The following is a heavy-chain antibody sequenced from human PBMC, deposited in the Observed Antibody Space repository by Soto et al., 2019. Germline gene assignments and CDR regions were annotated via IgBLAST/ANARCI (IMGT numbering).Heavy chain of an antibody. CDR1: GYTFTSYG. Sequence: GASVKVSCKASGYTFTSYGISWVRQAPGQGLEWMGWISAYNGNTNYAQKLQGRVTMTTDTSTSTAHMELRSLRSDDTAVYYCARGYCSGGSCSGFDYWGQGTLVTVSS. CDR3: ARGYCSGGSCSGFDY. V-gene: IGHV1-18*01. D-gene: IGHD2-15*01. CDR2: ISAYNGNT. J-gene: IGHJ4*02.